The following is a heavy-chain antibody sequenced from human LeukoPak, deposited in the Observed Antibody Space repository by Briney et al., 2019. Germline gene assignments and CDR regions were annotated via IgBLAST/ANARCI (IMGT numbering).Heavy chain of an antibody. V-gene: IGHV4-59*08. CDR3: ARHSGPGGFDP. Sequence: SETLSLTCSVSGGSISSYYWSWIRQPPGKGLEWIGYIYYSGSTNYNPSLRSRLTISVDASKNQISLKLSSVTAADTAVYYCARHSGPGGFDPWGQGTLVTVSS. D-gene: IGHD3-10*01. J-gene: IGHJ5*02. CDR1: GGSISSYY. CDR2: IYYSGST.